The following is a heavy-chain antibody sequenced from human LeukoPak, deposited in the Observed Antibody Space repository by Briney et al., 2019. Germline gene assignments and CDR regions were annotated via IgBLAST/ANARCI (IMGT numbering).Heavy chain of an antibody. Sequence: SETLSLTCTVSGGSISGYYWSWIRQPPGKGLEWIGYIYYSGSTNYNPSLKSRVTISVDTSKNQSSLKLSSVTAADTAVYYCARGGSTGTNLNWVDPWGQGTLVTVSS. J-gene: IGHJ5*02. V-gene: IGHV4-59*01. CDR1: GGSISGYY. CDR2: IYYSGST. CDR3: ARGGSTGTNLNWVDP. D-gene: IGHD1-1*01.